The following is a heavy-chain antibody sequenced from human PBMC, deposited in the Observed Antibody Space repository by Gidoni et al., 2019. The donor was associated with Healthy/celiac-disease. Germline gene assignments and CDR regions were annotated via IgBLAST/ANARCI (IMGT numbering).Heavy chain of an antibody. Sequence: EVQLVESGGGLVKPGGSLRLSCAASGFTFSSYSMNWVRQAPGKGLEWVSSISSSSSYIYYADSVKGRFTISRDNAKNSLYLQMNSLRAEDTAVYYCARVHRAESLHTDYWGQGTLVTVSS. CDR1: GFTFSSYS. CDR2: ISSSSSYI. CDR3: ARVHRAESLHTDY. V-gene: IGHV3-21*01. J-gene: IGHJ4*02.